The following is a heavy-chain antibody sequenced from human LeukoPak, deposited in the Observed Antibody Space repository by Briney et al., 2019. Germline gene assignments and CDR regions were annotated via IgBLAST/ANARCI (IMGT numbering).Heavy chain of an antibody. CDR2: IIPIFGTA. D-gene: IGHD6-19*01. CDR3: AGRRIAVAGKGWFDP. CDR1: GGTFSSYA. J-gene: IGHJ5*02. V-gene: IGHV1-69*05. Sequence: SVKVSCKASGGTFSSYAISWVRQAPGQGLEWMGGIIPIFGTANYAQKLQGRVTMTTDTSTSTAYMELRSLRSDDTAVYYCAGRRIAVAGKGWFDPWGQGTLVTVSS.